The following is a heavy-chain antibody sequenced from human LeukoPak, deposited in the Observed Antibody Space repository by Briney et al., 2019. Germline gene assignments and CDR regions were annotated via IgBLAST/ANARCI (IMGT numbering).Heavy chain of an antibody. CDR2: IIPILGIA. Sequence: GASVKVSCKASGGTFSSYAISWVRQAPGQGLEWMGRIIPILGIANYAQKFQGRVTITADKSTSTAYMELSSLRSEDTAVYYCAGPYGDYVSYYYYGMDVWGQGTTVTVSS. CDR3: AGPYGDYVSYYYYGMDV. CDR1: GGTFSSYA. D-gene: IGHD4-17*01. V-gene: IGHV1-69*04. J-gene: IGHJ6*02.